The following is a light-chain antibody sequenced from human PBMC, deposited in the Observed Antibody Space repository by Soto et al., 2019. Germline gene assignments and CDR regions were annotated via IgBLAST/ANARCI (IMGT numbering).Light chain of an antibody. CDR3: QQTYSPVYS. Sequence: DIQMTQSPSSLSASVGDRVTITCRASQSISTYLHWYQQKPGKAPELLIYATSDLQSGVPSRFSGRGSGTVFTLSISSLQPEDDATYFCQQTYSPVYSFGQGTKVDI. V-gene: IGKV1-39*01. CDR2: ATS. J-gene: IGKJ2*01. CDR1: QSISTY.